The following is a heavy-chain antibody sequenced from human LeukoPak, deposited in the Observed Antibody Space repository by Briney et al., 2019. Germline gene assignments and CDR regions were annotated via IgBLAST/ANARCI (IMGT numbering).Heavy chain of an antibody. D-gene: IGHD1-26*01. J-gene: IGHJ4*02. CDR3: AKDRAVGAFYYFDY. CDR2: IWYDGSNK. CDR1: GFTFSSYG. V-gene: IGHV3-33*06. Sequence: GGSLRLSCAASGFTFSSYGMHWVRQAPGKGLEWVAVIWYDGSNKYYADSVKGRFTISRDNSRNTLYLQMNSLRAEDTAVYYCAKDRAVGAFYYFDYWGQGTLVTVSS.